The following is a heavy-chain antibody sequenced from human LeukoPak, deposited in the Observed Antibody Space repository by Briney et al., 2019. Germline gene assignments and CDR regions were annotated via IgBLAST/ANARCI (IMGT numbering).Heavy chain of an antibody. J-gene: IGHJ4*02. CDR1: GGSFSGYY. V-gene: IGHV4-34*01. D-gene: IGHD2-15*01. CDR3: ARQGRISAFDV. CDR2: INHSGNT. Sequence: SETLSLTCAVYGGSFSGYYWSWIRQPPGKGLEWIGEINHSGNTNYNPSLKSRVTISADTSKNQFSLKMASPTAADTAVYYCARQGRISAFDVWGQGNLVIVSS.